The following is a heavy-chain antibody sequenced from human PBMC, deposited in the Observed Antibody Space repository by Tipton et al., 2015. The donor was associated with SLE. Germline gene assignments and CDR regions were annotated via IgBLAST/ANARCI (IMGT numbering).Heavy chain of an antibody. V-gene: IGHV3-30*02. CDR1: GFTFSSYG. D-gene: IGHD5-18*01. J-gene: IGHJ4*02. CDR3: AKGTAMDTDY. Sequence: SGFTFSSYGMHWVRQAPGKGLEWVAFIRYDGSNKYYADSVKGRFTISRDNSKNTLYLQMNSLRAEDTAVYYCAKGTAMDTDYWGQGTLVTVSS. CDR2: IRYDGSNK.